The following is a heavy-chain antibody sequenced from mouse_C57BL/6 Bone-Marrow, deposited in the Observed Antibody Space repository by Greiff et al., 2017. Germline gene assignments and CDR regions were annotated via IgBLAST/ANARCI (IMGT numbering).Heavy chain of an antibody. V-gene: IGHV1-64*01. CDR1: GFTLTSYW. D-gene: IGHD1-1*01. J-gene: IGHJ4*01. CDR3: ARVGVFTKVVAANAMDY. Sequence: QVQLQQPGAELVKPGASVKLSCKASGFTLTSYWMHWVKQRPGQGLEWIGMIHPNSGSTNYNEKFKSKATLTVDKSSSTAYLQLSSLTSEDSAVHYYARVGVFTKVVAANAMDYWGQGTSVTVSS. CDR2: IHPNSGST.